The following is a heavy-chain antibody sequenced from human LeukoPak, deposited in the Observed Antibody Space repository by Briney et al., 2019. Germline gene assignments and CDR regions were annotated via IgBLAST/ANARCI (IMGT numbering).Heavy chain of an antibody. D-gene: IGHD2-15*01. J-gene: IGHJ4*02. Sequence: PGGSLRLSCAASGLTFITNDMTWVRQAAGKGLEWASGLYSDGNTKYAASEQGRFTISRDNSKNTLYLEMNSLSPDDTAVYYCARGLDPLAATTLAYWGQGTLVTVSS. V-gene: IGHV3-53*01. CDR1: GLTFITND. CDR2: LYSDGNT. CDR3: ARGLDPLAATTLAY.